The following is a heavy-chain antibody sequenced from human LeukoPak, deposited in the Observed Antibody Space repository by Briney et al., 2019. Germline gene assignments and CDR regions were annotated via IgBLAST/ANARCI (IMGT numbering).Heavy chain of an antibody. CDR2: ISYDGSNK. Sequence: GGSLRLSCAASGFTFSSYAMHWVRQAPGKGLEWVAVISYDGSNKYYADSVKGRFTISRDNSKNTLYLQMNSLRAEDTAVYFCARENYFDYWGQGTLVTVSS. CDR3: ARENYFDY. CDR1: GFTFSSYA. V-gene: IGHV3-30-3*01. J-gene: IGHJ4*02.